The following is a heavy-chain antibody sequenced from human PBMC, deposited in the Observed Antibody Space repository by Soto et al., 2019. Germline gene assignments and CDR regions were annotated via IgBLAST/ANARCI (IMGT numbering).Heavy chain of an antibody. Sequence: GGSLRLSCAASGFTFSSYAMSWVRQAPRKGLEWVSVVSGSGGSTYYADSVKGRFTISRDNSKNTLYLHMNSLRAEDTAVYYCAKHSSVAAAGTLDFWGQGTLVTVSS. CDR3: AKHSSVAAAGTLDF. V-gene: IGHV3-23*01. J-gene: IGHJ4*02. D-gene: IGHD6-13*01. CDR1: GFTFSSYA. CDR2: VSGSGGST.